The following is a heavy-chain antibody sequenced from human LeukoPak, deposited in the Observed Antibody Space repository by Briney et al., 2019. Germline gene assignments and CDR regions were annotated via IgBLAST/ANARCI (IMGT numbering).Heavy chain of an antibody. CDR3: AKDGTARDLYYYYYMDV. CDR1: GFTFSDYY. D-gene: IGHD5-18*01. Sequence: SGGSLRLSCAASGFTFSDYYMSWIRQAPGKGLEWVSYISSSGSTIYYADSVKGRFTISRDNAKNSLYLQMNSLRAEDTAVYYCAKDGTARDLYYYYYMDVWGKGTTVTVSS. V-gene: IGHV3-11*04. CDR2: ISSSGSTI. J-gene: IGHJ6*03.